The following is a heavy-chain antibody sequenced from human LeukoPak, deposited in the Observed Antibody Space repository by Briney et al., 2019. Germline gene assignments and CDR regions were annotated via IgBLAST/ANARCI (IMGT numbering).Heavy chain of an antibody. CDR1: GFTFSNYG. Sequence: PGGSLRLSCAASGFTFSNYGMHRVRQAPGKGLEWVAFVRYDESTKFYADSVKGRFTISRDNSKTTLYLQMNSLRAEDTAVYYCAKDVPAAYFDYWGQGTLVTVSS. CDR3: AKDVPAAYFDY. V-gene: IGHV3-30*02. D-gene: IGHD2-2*01. J-gene: IGHJ4*02. CDR2: VRYDESTK.